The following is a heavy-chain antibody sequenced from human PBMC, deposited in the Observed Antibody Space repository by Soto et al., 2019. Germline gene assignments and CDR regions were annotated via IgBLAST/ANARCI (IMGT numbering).Heavy chain of an antibody. J-gene: IGHJ6*02. CDR2: ISSSSSYT. CDR3: ARAQLGIDYYYGMDV. V-gene: IGHV3-11*05. D-gene: IGHD7-27*01. Sequence: EFGGGLVKPGGSLRLSCAASGFTFSDYYMSWIRQAPGKGLEWVSYISSSSSYTNYADSVKGRFTISRDNAKNSLYLQMNSLRAEDTAVYYCARAQLGIDYYYGMDVRGQGTTVTVSS. CDR1: GFTFSDYY.